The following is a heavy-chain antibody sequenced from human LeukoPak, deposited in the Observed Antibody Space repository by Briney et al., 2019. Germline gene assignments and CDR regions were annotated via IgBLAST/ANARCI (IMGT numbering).Heavy chain of an antibody. CDR3: ARDLFVGSSFGGVITTGD. CDR2: ISSSGSTI. J-gene: IGHJ4*02. CDR1: GFTFSSYE. V-gene: IGHV3-48*03. D-gene: IGHD3-16*01. Sequence: PGGSLRLSCAASGFTFSSYEMNWVRQAPGKGLEWVSYISSSGSTIYYADSVKGRFTISRDNAKNSLYLQMNSLRAEDTAVYYCARDLFVGSSFGGVITTGDWGQGTLVTVSS.